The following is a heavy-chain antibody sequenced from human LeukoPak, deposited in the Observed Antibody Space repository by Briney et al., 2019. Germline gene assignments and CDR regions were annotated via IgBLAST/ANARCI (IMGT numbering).Heavy chain of an antibody. Sequence: SETLSLTCTVSGGSISSSSYYWGWIRQPPGKGLEWIGSIYYSGSTYYNPSLKSRVTISVDTSKNQFSLKPSSVTAADTAVYYCARRVWYSSSWYETNYFDYWGQGTLVTVSS. D-gene: IGHD6-13*01. CDR1: GGSISSSSYY. V-gene: IGHV4-39*01. CDR3: ARRVWYSSSWYETNYFDY. CDR2: IYYSGST. J-gene: IGHJ4*02.